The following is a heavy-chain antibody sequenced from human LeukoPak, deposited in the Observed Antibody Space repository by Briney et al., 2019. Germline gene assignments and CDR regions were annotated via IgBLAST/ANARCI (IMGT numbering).Heavy chain of an antibody. V-gene: IGHV4-39*07. Sequence: KSSETLSLTCTVSGGSISSSSYDWGWIRQPPGKGLEWIGSIYYSGSTYYNPSPKTRVPISVHTSKHQFSLKLSSVTAADTAVYYCARANILRAFDIWGQGTMVTVSS. CDR3: ARANILRAFDI. CDR2: IYYSGST. D-gene: IGHD2-2*02. CDR1: GGSISSSSYD. J-gene: IGHJ3*02.